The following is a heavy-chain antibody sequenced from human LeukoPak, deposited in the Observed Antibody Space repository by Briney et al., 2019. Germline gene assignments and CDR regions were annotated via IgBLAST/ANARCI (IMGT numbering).Heavy chain of an antibody. D-gene: IGHD3-10*01. CDR3: ARSGGLDGSYFNYMDV. CDR2: INSAGSST. V-gene: IGHV3-74*01. Sequence: PGGSLRLSCAASGFTFSSYWMHWVRQAPGKGLVWVSRINSAGSSTSYADSVKGRFTISRDNAKNTLYLQMNSLRAEDTAVYYCARSGGLDGSYFNYMDVWGKGTTVTVS. CDR1: GFTFSSYW. J-gene: IGHJ6*03.